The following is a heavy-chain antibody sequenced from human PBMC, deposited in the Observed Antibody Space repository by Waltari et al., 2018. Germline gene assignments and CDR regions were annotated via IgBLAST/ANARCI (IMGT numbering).Heavy chain of an antibody. V-gene: IGHV4-59*01. CDR2: IYYSGST. Sequence: QVQLQESGAGLVKPSEPLSLTCTGSGGAISCYYWSWIRPPRGKGLEWIGYIYYSGSTNYNPSLKSRVTISVDTSKNQFSLKLSSVAAADTAVYYCARFSGSYYAFDIWGQGTMVTVSS. CDR3: ARFSGSYYAFDI. J-gene: IGHJ3*02. CDR1: GGAISCYY. D-gene: IGHD1-26*01.